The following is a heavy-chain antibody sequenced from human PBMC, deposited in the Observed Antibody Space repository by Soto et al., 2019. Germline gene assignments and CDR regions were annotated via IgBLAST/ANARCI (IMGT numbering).Heavy chain of an antibody. J-gene: IGHJ4*02. CDR2: IIPIFGTA. CDR3: AREHIPGGYFDY. Sequence: SVKVSCKASGGTFSSYAISWVRQAPGQGLEWMGGIIPIFGTANYAQKFQGRVTITADESTSTAYMELSSLRSEDTAVYYCAREHIPGGYFDYWGQGTLVTVSS. V-gene: IGHV1-69*13. D-gene: IGHD3-16*01. CDR1: GGTFSSYA.